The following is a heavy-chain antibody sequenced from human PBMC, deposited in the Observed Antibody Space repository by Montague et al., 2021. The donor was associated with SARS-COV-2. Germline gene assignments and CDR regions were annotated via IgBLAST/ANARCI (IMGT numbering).Heavy chain of an antibody. V-gene: IGHV4-59*01. CDR1: GDSINSSY. CDR2: IYYRGST. Sequence: SETLSLTCTVTGDSINSSYWSWILRPPRKGLEWIGYIYYRGSTTYNPSLDTRVAISVDHSKYQFSLQLGSVTAADTAVYYCARAIVDVTKMVVVMTGVEQYFDFWGQGTLVTVSS. D-gene: IGHD3-22*01. J-gene: IGHJ4*02. CDR3: ARAIVDVTKMVVVMTGVEQYFDF.